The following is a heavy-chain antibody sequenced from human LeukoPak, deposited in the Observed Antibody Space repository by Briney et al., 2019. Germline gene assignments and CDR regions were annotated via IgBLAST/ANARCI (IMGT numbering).Heavy chain of an antibody. CDR2: IYSGGST. D-gene: IGHD6-13*01. V-gene: IGHV3-66*01. CDR1: GFTVSSNY. Sequence: GGSLRLSCAASGFTVSSNYMSWVRQAPGKGLEWVSVIYSGGSTHYADSVKGRFTISRDNSKNTLYLQMNSLRAEDTAVYYCARAAAGGGDAFDIWGQGTMVTVSS. J-gene: IGHJ3*02. CDR3: ARAAAGGGDAFDI.